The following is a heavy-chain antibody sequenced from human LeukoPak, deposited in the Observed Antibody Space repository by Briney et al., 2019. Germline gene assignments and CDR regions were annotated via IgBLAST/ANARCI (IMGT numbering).Heavy chain of an antibody. CDR1: GGSISSYY. V-gene: IGHV4-59*08. CDR3: ARHLCTSSPFDY. CDR2: IYYSGST. D-gene: IGHD2-2*01. Sequence: SETLSLTCTVSGGSISSYYWSWIRQPPGKGLEWIGYIYYSGSTNYNPSLKSRVTISVDTSKNQFSLKLNSVTAADTAVYYCARHLCTSSPFDYWGQGTLVTVSS. J-gene: IGHJ4*02.